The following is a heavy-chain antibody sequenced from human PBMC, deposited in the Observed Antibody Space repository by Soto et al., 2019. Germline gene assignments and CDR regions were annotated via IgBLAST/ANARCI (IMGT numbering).Heavy chain of an antibody. CDR3: AKDDSSGYYLVCFDD. J-gene: IGHJ4*02. Sequence: PEGSLRLSCAAAGFTFSSYVMSWVRQAPGKGLEWVSAISGSGGSTYYADSVKGRFTIARDNSKNTLYLQMNSLRAEDTAVYYCAKDDSSGYYLVCFDDWRQVTLVTVSS. CDR2: ISGSGGST. D-gene: IGHD3-22*01. V-gene: IGHV3-23*01. CDR1: GFTFSSYV.